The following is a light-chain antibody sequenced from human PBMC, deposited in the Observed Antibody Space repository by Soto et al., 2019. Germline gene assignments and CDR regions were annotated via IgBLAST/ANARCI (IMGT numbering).Light chain of an antibody. J-gene: IGLJ1*01. CDR1: SSDVGGYNY. V-gene: IGLV2-8*01. CDR2: EVS. CDR3: SSYAGSNNFV. Sequence: LTQPPSASGSPGQSVTISCTGTSSDVGGYNYVAWYQQRPGKAPKLIIYEVSNRPSGVPDRFSGPKSGNTASLTVSGLQAEDEADYYCSSYAGSNNFVFGTGTKVTVL.